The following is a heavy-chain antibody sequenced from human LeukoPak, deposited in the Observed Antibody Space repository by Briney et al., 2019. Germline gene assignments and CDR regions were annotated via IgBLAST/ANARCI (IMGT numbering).Heavy chain of an antibody. D-gene: IGHD5-18*01. CDR2: IYYSGST. CDR3: ARHSYSPFYFDY. V-gene: IGHV4-59*01. Sequence: SETLSLTCTVSGGSINSYYWSWIRQPPGKGLEWIGYIYYSGSTNYNPSLRSRVTISVDTSKNHFSLKLSPVTAADTAVYYCARHSYSPFYFDYWGQGTLVTASS. CDR1: GGSINSYY. J-gene: IGHJ4*02.